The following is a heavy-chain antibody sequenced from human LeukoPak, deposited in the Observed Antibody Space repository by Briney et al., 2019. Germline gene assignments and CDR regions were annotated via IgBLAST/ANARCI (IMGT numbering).Heavy chain of an antibody. J-gene: IGHJ4*02. CDR1: GFTFIEYS. D-gene: IGHD6-19*01. CDR3: AKRSAESSGYFDS. Sequence: PGGSLRLSCAASGFTFIEYSMTWVRQAPGKGLEWVSAITGSGAFTDYADSVKGRFTISRDNSKSTLYLQMNSLRAEDTAVYYCAKRSAESSGYFDSWGQGTLVTVSS. V-gene: IGHV3-23*01. CDR2: ITGSGAFT.